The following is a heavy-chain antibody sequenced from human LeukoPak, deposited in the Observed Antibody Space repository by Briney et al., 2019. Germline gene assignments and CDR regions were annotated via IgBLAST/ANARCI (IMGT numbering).Heavy chain of an antibody. CDR3: ATWSDSSGWPMFDY. V-gene: IGHV1-18*01. J-gene: IGHJ4*02. CDR1: GYTFTSYG. D-gene: IGHD6-19*01. CDR2: ISAYNGNT. Sequence: ASVKVSCKASGYTFTSYGISWVRQAPGQGLEWMGWISAYNGNTNYAQKLQGRVTMTEDTSTDTAYMELSSLRSEDTAVYYCATWSDSSGWPMFDYWGQGTLVTVSS.